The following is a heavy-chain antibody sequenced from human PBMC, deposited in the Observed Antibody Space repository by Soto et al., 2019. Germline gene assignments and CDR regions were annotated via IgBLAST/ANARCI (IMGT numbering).Heavy chain of an antibody. CDR2: IYHGGST. CDR3: ARSGYSFGSYWYFDL. Sequence: QPQLLESGSGLVKPSQTLSLTCVYSGGSISSGGYSCSWIRQPPGKGLEWIGYIYHGGSTSYNPSLKRRVSISVDRSKNQFSLRLTSVTAADTAVYYCARSGYSFGSYWYFDLWGRGTLVSVSS. V-gene: IGHV4-30-2*01. D-gene: IGHD5-18*01. J-gene: IGHJ2*01. CDR1: GGSISSGGYS.